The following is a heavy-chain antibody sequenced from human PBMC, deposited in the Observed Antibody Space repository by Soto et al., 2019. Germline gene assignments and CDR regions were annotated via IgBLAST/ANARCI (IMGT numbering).Heavy chain of an antibody. D-gene: IGHD1-26*01. Sequence: QVQLVQSGAEVKKPGSSVKGSCKASGGTFSSYAISWVRQATGHGLEWMGRSIPIFDTRNYAQNLQGRVTITADESTSTAYMEQRSLRSDDKAVYYCASYSGSYFSAEYFHHWGQGTLVTVSS. V-gene: IGHV1-69*18. CDR2: SIPIFDTR. CDR1: GGTFSSYA. CDR3: ASYSGSYFSAEYFHH. J-gene: IGHJ1*01.